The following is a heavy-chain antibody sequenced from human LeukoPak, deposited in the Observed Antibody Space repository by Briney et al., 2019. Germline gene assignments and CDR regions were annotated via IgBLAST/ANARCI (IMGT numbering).Heavy chain of an antibody. CDR1: GGSISSSSYY. Sequence: PSETLSLTCTVSGGSISSSSYYWGWIRQPPGKGLEWIGYIYYSGSTNYNPSLKSRVTISVDTSKNQFSLRLSSVTAADTAVYYCASRSIAAAGFDYWGQGTLVTVSS. CDR2: IYYSGST. J-gene: IGHJ4*02. CDR3: ASRSIAAAGFDY. V-gene: IGHV4-61*05. D-gene: IGHD6-13*01.